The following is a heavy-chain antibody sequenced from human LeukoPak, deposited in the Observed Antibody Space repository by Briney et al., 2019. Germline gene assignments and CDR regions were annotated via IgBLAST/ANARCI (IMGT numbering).Heavy chain of an antibody. J-gene: IGHJ4*02. D-gene: IGHD7-27*01. V-gene: IGHV6-1*01. CDR2: TYYRSQWSN. CDR1: GDSVSSNSAA. Sequence: PSQTLSLTCAISGDSVSSNSAAWNWIRQSPSRGLEWLGRTYYRSQWSNDYALSVTSRITINPDTSKNQFSLHLNSVTPGDTAVYYCARGTGDPHYFDYWGQGTLVTVSS. CDR3: ARGTGDPHYFDY.